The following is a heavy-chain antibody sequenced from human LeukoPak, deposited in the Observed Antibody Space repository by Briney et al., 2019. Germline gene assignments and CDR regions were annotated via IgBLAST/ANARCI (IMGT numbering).Heavy chain of an antibody. CDR1: GYSFSSDW. J-gene: IGHJ6*02. V-gene: IGHV5-51*01. CDR3: TRGCSGGSCSRDAMDV. CDR2: IFPIDSET. Sequence: GESLKISCKASGYSFSSDWIAWVRQMPGKGLEWMGIIFPIDSETTYSPSFQGQVTISADKSISTAYLQWSSLKASDTAMYYCTRGCSGGSCSRDAMDVCGQGTMVTVSS. D-gene: IGHD2-15*01.